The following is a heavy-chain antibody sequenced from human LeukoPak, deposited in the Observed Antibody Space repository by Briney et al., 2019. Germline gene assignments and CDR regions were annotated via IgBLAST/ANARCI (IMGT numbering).Heavy chain of an antibody. CDR1: GFTVSSNY. D-gene: IGHD6-13*01. CDR2: IYSGGST. J-gene: IGHJ5*02. V-gene: IGHV3-53*01. CDR3: ARSKTSSSWYGNWFDP. Sequence: GGSLRLSCAASGFTVSSNYMSWVRPAPGKGLEWVSVIYSGGSTYYADSVKGRFTISRDNSKNTLYLQVNSLRAEDTAVYYCARSKTSSSWYGNWFDPWGQGTLVTVSS.